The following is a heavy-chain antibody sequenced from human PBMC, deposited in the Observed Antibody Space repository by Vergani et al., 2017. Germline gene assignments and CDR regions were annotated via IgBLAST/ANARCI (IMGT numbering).Heavy chain of an antibody. CDR2: IIPIFGTA. D-gene: IGHD3-16*02. CDR1: GGTFSSYA. CDR3: AKLNYDYVWGSYRYSSNQNYYMDV. J-gene: IGHJ6*03. Sequence: QVQLVQSGAEVKKPGSSVKVSCKASGGTFSSYAISWVRQAPGQGLEWMGGIIPIFGTANYAQKFQGRVTITADESTSTAYMELSSLRSEDTAVYYCAKLNYDYVWGSYRYSSNQNYYMDVWGKGTTVTVSS. V-gene: IGHV1-69*01.